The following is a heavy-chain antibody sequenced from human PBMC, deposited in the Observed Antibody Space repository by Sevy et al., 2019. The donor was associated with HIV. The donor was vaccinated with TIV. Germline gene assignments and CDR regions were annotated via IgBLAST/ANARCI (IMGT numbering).Heavy chain of an antibody. CDR2: IYSAGST. J-gene: IGHJ4*02. D-gene: IGHD2-8*01. CDR1: GFSISSNY. CDR3: ASHYCTSGSCYFDY. Sequence: GGSLRLSCAVSGFSISSNYMSWVRQAPGKGLEWVSGIYSAGSTSYTDSVKGRFIFSKDNSKNTLSLEMSNLRAEDTAVYYCASHYCTSGSCYFDYWGQGTLVTVSS. V-gene: IGHV3-53*01.